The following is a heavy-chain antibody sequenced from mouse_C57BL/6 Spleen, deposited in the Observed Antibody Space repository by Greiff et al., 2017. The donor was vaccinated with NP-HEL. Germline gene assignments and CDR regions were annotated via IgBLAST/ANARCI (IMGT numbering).Heavy chain of an antibody. J-gene: IGHJ4*01. Sequence: VHVKQSGPELVKPGASVKIPCKASGYTFTDYNMDWVKQSHGKSLEWIGDINPNNGGTIYNQKFKGKATLTVDKSSSTAYMELRSLTSEDTAVYYCARSGYYYGSSYDAMDYWGQGTSVTVSS. D-gene: IGHD1-1*01. CDR1: GYTFTDYN. V-gene: IGHV1-18*01. CDR3: ARSGYYYGSSYDAMDY. CDR2: INPNNGGT.